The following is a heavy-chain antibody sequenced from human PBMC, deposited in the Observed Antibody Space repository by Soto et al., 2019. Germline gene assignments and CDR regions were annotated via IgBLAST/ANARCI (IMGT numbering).Heavy chain of an antibody. D-gene: IGHD2-15*01. CDR2: INSGNGYT. Sequence: QVQLVQSGAEEKRPGASVKISCKASGYTFSSYPIHWVRQAPGHRLEWMGWINSGNGYTKYSQKFQARVSITRDTSASTAYMQLRSLRSEDTAVYYCARDRGGYCSVGSCSEAWLAPWGQGTLVTVSS. V-gene: IGHV1-3*05. J-gene: IGHJ5*02. CDR3: ARDRGGYCSVGSCSEAWLAP. CDR1: GYTFSSYP.